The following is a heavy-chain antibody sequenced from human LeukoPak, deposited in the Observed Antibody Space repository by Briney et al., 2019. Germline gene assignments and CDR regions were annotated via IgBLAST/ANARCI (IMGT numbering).Heavy chain of an antibody. D-gene: IGHD6-19*01. J-gene: IGHJ4*02. CDR1: GFTFSDYY. CDR2: ISSSGSTI. V-gene: IGHV3-11*04. CDR3: AKDLIEYSSGWYSYYFDY. Sequence: GGSLRLSCAASGFTFSDYYMSWIRQAPGKGLEWVSYISSSGSTIYYADSVKGRFTISRDNAKNSLYLQMNSLRAEDTAVYYCAKDLIEYSSGWYSYYFDYWGQGTLVTVSS.